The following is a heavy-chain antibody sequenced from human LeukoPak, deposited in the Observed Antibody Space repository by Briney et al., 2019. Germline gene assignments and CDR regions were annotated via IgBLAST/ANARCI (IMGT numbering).Heavy chain of an antibody. V-gene: IGHV4-59*01. J-gene: IGHJ4*02. D-gene: IGHD2-15*01. CDR3: ARAGGGYSFNY. CDR2: LYYSGNT. CDR1: GASISSYY. Sequence: SETLSLTCTVSGASISSYYWSCIRQPPGKGLEWIGYLYYSGNTNYNPSLKSRVTISVDTSKNQFSLKLSSVTAADTAVYYCARAGGGYSFNYWGQGTLVTVSS.